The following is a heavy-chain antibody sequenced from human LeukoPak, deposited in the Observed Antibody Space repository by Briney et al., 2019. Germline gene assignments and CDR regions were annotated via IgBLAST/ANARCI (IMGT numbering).Heavy chain of an antibody. CDR3: ASRHCSGGDCYFAGADPFDH. CDR2: VYKDGKM. J-gene: IGHJ4*02. V-gene: IGHV3-53*01. CDR1: GFTVSSTY. D-gene: IGHD2-21*01. Sequence: GGSLRLSCAASGFTVSSTYMSWVRQSPGKGLEWVSVVYKDGKMFYIDSVKGRFAISRDTSKNAVYLQMNNLRAEDTAVYYCASRHCSGGDCYFAGADPFDHWGQGTLVTVSS.